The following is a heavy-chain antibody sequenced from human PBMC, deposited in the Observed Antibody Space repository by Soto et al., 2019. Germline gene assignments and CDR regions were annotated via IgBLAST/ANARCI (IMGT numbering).Heavy chain of an antibody. Sequence: QVQLVESGGGVVQPGRSLRLSCAASGFTFSSYGMHWVRQAPGKGLEWVAVIWYDGSNKYYADSVKGRFTISRDNSKNTLYLQMNSLRAEDTAVYYCARGRHSSSWSYYYYYGMDLWGQGTTVTVSS. CDR3: ARGRHSSSWSYYYYYGMDL. CDR1: GFTFSSYG. CDR2: IWYDGSNK. D-gene: IGHD6-13*01. V-gene: IGHV3-33*01. J-gene: IGHJ6*02.